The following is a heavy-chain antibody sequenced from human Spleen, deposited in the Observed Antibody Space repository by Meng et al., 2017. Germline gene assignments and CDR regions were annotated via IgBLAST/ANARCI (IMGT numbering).Heavy chain of an antibody. Sequence: GESLKISCAASGFTFSSYGMHWVRQAPGKGLEWVAVISYDGSHKYYAESVKGRFTISRDNSNNTLYLQMDSLRAEDTAVYYCARDEDISAAGKLFGDYWGQGTLVTVSS. J-gene: IGHJ4*02. CDR1: GFTFSSYG. D-gene: IGHD6-13*01. CDR3: ARDEDISAAGKLFGDY. CDR2: ISYDGSHK. V-gene: IGHV3-30*06.